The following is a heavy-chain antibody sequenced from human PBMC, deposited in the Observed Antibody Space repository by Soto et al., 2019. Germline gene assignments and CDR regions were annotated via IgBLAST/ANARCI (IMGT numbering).Heavy chain of an antibody. Sequence: QEHLVESGGGVVQPGRSLRLSCAASGFSFTNYGMHWVRQAPGKGLEWVAVISYDGNNQHYADSVKGRFTISRDTSNNTGPLQMHSLRPEDPAVYYCARYNWNCCNDDWGPGTLVTVSS. CDR2: ISYDGNNQ. CDR1: GFSFTNYG. V-gene: IGHV3-30*03. D-gene: IGHD1-7*01. J-gene: IGHJ4*02. CDR3: ARYNWNCCNDD.